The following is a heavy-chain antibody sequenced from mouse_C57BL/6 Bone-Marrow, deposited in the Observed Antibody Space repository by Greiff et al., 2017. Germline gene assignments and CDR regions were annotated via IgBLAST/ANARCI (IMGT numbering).Heavy chain of an antibody. CDR2: IYWDDDK. CDR3: ARSLTTVAYFDY. Sequence: QVTLKECGPGILQSSQTLSLTCSFSGFSLSTSGMGVSWIRQPSGKGLEWLAHIYWDDDKRYNPSLKSRLTISKDTSRNQVFLKITSVDTADTATYYCARSLTTVAYFDYWGQGTTLTVSS. CDR1: GFSLSTSGMG. D-gene: IGHD1-1*01. V-gene: IGHV8-12*01. J-gene: IGHJ2*01.